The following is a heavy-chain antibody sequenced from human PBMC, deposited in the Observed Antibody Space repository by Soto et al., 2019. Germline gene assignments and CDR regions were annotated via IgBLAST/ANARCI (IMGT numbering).Heavy chain of an antibody. V-gene: IGHV1-24*01. J-gene: IGHJ6*02. D-gene: IGHD3-3*01. CDR2: FDPEDGET. Sequence: ASEKVSCKVSGYTLTELSMHWVRQAPGKGLEWMGGFDPEDGETIYAQKFQGRVTMTEDTSTDTAYMELSSLRSEDTAVYYCARTAFWSGYYHVGMDVWGQGTTVTVSS. CDR1: GYTLTELS. CDR3: ARTAFWSGYYHVGMDV.